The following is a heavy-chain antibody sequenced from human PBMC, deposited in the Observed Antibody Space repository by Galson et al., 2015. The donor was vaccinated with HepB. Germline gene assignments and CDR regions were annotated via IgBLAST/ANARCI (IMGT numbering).Heavy chain of an antibody. CDR1: GDSVSSTTAA. CDR3: AEIAVAGQIDGFDL. V-gene: IGHV6-1*01. J-gene: IGHJ3*01. D-gene: IGHD6-19*01. CDR2: THYRSKWYY. Sequence: CAISGDSVSSTTAAWNWIRLSPSRGLEWLGRTHYRSKWYYDYAVSVRSRITISPNTAKNQISLHLNSVTPEDTAVYYCAEIAVAGQIDGFDLWGQGTVVTVSS.